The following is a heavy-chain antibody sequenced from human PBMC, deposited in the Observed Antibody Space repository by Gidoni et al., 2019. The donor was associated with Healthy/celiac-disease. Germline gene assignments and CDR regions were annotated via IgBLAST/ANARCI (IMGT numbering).Heavy chain of an antibody. CDR3: ARAFSEDGFDY. Sequence: EVQLVETGGGLIQPGGSLRLSCAASGFTVSSNYMSWVRQAPGKGLEWVSVIYSGGSTYYADSVKCRFTISRDNSKNTLYLQMNSLRAEDTAVYYCARAFSEDGFDYWGQGTLVTVSS. CDR1: GFTVSSNY. V-gene: IGHV3-53*02. CDR2: IYSGGST. D-gene: IGHD1-26*01. J-gene: IGHJ4*02.